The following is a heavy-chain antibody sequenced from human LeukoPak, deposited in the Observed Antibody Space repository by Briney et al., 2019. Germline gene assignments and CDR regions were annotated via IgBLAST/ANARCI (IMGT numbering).Heavy chain of an antibody. J-gene: IGHJ6*03. CDR1: GYSISSGYY. CDR2: IYHSGST. V-gene: IGHV4-38-2*02. D-gene: IGHD3-3*01. CDR3: ARPYYDFWSGYYERSDDLDYMDV. Sequence: SETLSLTCTVSGYSISSGYYWGWIRQPPGKGLEWIGSIYHSGSTYYNPSLKSRVTISVDTSKNQFSLKLSSVTAADTAVYYCARPYYDFWSGYYERSDDLDYMDVWGKGTTVTVSS.